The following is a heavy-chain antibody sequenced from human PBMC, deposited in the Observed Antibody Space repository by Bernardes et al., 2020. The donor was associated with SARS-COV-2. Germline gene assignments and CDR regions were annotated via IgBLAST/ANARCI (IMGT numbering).Heavy chain of an antibody. CDR2: ISNDGSIK. D-gene: IGHD1-26*01. CDR1: GFTFSSSA. CDR3: TRGMELDVITWIDY. Sequence: GGSLRLSCTASGFTFSSSAMHWVRQAPGKGPEWVAVISNDGSIKYYTDSVKGRFTISRDNSKNTLYLLMNSLRTDDTAVYYCTRGMELDVITWIDYWGQGTLVTAAS. J-gene: IGHJ4*02. V-gene: IGHV3-30-3*01.